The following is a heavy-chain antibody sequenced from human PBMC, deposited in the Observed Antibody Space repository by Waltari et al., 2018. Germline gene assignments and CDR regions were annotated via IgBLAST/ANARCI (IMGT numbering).Heavy chain of an antibody. V-gene: IGHV4-4*07. Sequence: QVQLQESGPGLVKPSETLSLTCTVSGGSISSYYGSWIRQPAGKGLEWIGRIYTSGGTNFTPSLTKRDTKSVDTSTNQFSLKLSSVTAAATAVYYCARVKGDCRSTSCLYYFDDWGQGTLVTVSS. D-gene: IGHD2-2*01. CDR3: ARVKGDCRSTSCLYYFDD. CDR2: IYTSGGT. CDR1: GGSISSYY. J-gene: IGHJ4*02.